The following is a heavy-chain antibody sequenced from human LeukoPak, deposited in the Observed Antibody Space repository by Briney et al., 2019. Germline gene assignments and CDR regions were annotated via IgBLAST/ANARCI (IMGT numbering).Heavy chain of an antibody. CDR3: AREDYYGSGSWD. J-gene: IGHJ3*01. Sequence: GGSLRLTCAASGFTVTSNYMSWVRQAPGKGLEWVSVIYSGGSTFYADSVKGRFTISRDNSKNTVYLQMNSLRAEDTAVYYCAREDYYGSGSWDWGQGTMVTVSS. D-gene: IGHD3-10*01. V-gene: IGHV3-66*01. CDR2: IYSGGST. CDR1: GFTVTSNY.